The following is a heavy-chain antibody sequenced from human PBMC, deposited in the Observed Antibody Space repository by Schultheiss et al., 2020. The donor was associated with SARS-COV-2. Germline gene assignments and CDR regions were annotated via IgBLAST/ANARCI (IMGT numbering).Heavy chain of an antibody. CDR2: VYYNGST. J-gene: IGHJ4*02. D-gene: IGHD4-17*01. V-gene: IGHV4-61*08. CDR1: GGSISSGGYY. Sequence: SETLSLTCTVSGGSISSGGYYWSWIRQPPGKGLEWIGYVYYNGSTNYNPSLKSRVAISVDTSKNQFSLKLSSVTAADTAVYYCARATPYGDYGYWGQGTLVTVSS. CDR3: ARATPYGDYGY.